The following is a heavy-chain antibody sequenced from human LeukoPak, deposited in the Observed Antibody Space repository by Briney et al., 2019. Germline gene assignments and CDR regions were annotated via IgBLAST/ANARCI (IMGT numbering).Heavy chain of an antibody. Sequence: GGSLRLSCAASGFTFSSYSMNWVRQAPGKGLEWVAVISSDGSNTYFADSVKGRFTISRDNFQNTLYLQMSSLRAEDTAVYYCAKVEYFDSSGYYGHYFDYWGQGTLVTVSS. CDR3: AKVEYFDSSGYYGHYFDY. V-gene: IGHV3-30*18. D-gene: IGHD3-22*01. CDR2: ISSDGSNT. J-gene: IGHJ4*02. CDR1: GFTFSSYS.